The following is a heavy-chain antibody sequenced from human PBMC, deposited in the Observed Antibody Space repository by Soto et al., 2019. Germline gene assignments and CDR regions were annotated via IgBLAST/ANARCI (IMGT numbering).Heavy chain of an antibody. D-gene: IGHD3-3*01. CDR3: ARIGGEFWSGTLDY. Sequence: GGSLRLSCAASGFTFSSYAMHWVRQAPGKGLEWVAVISYDGSNKYYADSVKGRLTISRDNSKNTLYLQMNSLRAEDTAVYYCARIGGEFWSGTLDYWGQGTLVTVSS. J-gene: IGHJ4*02. CDR2: ISYDGSNK. CDR1: GFTFSSYA. V-gene: IGHV3-30-3*01.